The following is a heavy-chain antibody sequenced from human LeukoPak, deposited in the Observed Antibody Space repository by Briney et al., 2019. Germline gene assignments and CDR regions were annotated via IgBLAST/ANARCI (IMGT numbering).Heavy chain of an antibody. CDR2: IYTSGST. J-gene: IGHJ5*02. V-gene: IGHV4-4*07. CDR3: ARDAVVDGDYLSVVYNWFDP. CDR1: GGSISSYY. Sequence: PSETLSLTCTVSGGSISSYYWSWIRQAAGKGLEWIGRIYTSGSTNYNPSLKSRVTMSVDTSKNQFSLKLSSVTAADTAVYYCARDAVVDGDYLSVVYNWFDPWGQGTLVTVSS. D-gene: IGHD4-17*01.